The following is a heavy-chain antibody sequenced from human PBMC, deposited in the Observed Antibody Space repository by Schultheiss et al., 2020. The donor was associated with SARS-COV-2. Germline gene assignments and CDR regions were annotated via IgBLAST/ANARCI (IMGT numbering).Heavy chain of an antibody. V-gene: IGHV4-34*01. CDR3: ARDPPPLPGAFDI. J-gene: IGHJ3*02. CDR2: INHSGST. Sequence: SQTLSLTCAVYGGSFSGYYWSWIRQPPGKGLEWIGEINHSGSTNYNPSLKSRVTISVDTSKNQFSLKLSSVTAADTAVYYCARDPPPLPGAFDIWGQGTMVTVSS. CDR1: GGSFSGYY.